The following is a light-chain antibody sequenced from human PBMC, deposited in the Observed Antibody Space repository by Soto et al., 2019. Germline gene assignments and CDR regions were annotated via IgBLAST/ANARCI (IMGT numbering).Light chain of an antibody. Sequence: VVLTQSPGTLSLSPGDTAILSCRASQSVGSNLAWYQQKPGQSPRRLIYRASIRAPGVPARFSGSGSGTEFTLTITSLQSEDFALYYCQNYDNWPPYTFGQGTRLEIK. CDR3: QNYDNWPPYT. J-gene: IGKJ2*01. V-gene: IGKV3-15*01. CDR1: QSVGSN. CDR2: RAS.